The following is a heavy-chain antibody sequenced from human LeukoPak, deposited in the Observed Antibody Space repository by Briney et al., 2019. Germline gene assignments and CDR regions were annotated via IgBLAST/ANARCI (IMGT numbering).Heavy chain of an antibody. Sequence: GGSLRLYCAASGFTFSSYSMNWVRQAPGKGLEWVSSISSSSSYIYYADSVKGRFTISRDNAKNSLYLQMNSLRAEDTAVYYCAREIDYYDSSGYYYVKWFDPWGQGILVTVSS. V-gene: IGHV3-21*01. CDR1: GFTFSSYS. D-gene: IGHD3-22*01. J-gene: IGHJ5*02. CDR2: ISSSSSYI. CDR3: AREIDYYDSSGYYYVKWFDP.